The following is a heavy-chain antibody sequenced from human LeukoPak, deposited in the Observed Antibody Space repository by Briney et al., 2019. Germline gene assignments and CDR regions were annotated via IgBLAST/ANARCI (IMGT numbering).Heavy chain of an antibody. CDR1: GFTFSSYW. CDR2: INSDGSTI. CDR3: ARGVRGGTQYDAFDV. V-gene: IGHV3-74*01. D-gene: IGHD1-7*01. J-gene: IGHJ3*01. Sequence: GGSLRLSCAASGFTFSSYWMHWVRQAPGKGLVWVSRINSDGSTINYADSVKGRFTISRDNAKNTLYLQMNSLRAEDTAVYYCARGVRGGTQYDAFDVWGQGTMVTVSP.